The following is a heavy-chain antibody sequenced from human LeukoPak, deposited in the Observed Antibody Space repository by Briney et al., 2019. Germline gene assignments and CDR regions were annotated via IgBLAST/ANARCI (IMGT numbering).Heavy chain of an antibody. CDR1: GGSISSGSYY. V-gene: IGHV4-61*02. CDR3: ARGGSSWYSDWFDP. J-gene: IGHJ5*02. CDR2: IYTSGST. Sequence: PSETLSLTCTVSGGSISSGSYYWRWIRQPAAKGLEWIGRIYTSGSTNYNPSLKSRVTISVDTSKNQFSLKLSSVTAADTAVYYCARGGSSWYSDWFDPWGQGTLVTVSS. D-gene: IGHD6-13*01.